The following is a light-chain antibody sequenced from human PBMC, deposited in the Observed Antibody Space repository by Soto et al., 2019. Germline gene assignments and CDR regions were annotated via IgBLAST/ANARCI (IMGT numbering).Light chain of an antibody. CDR3: SSYTGGNPSYV. Sequence: QSALTQPASVSGSLGQSITITCTGTSHDIGSYTLVSWYQHHPGRAPKLIIYEATKRPSGISDRFSGSKSGNTASLTVSGLQAEDEADYYCSSYTGGNPSYVFGTGTKLTVL. V-gene: IGLV2-14*02. J-gene: IGLJ1*01. CDR2: EAT. CDR1: SHDIGSYTL.